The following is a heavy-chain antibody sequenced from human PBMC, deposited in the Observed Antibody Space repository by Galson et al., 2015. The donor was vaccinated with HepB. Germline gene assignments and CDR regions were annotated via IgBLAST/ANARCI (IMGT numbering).Heavy chain of an antibody. J-gene: IGHJ6*02. CDR2: IYYSGST. CDR1: GGSISSGGYY. V-gene: IGHV4-31*03. D-gene: IGHD6-6*01. Sequence: TLSLTCTVSGGSISSGGYYWSWIRQHPGKGLEWIGYIYYSGSTYYNPSLKSRVTISVDTSKNQFSLKLSSVTAADTAVYYCARDRDSSSSRVDYYGMDVWGQGTTVTVSS. CDR3: ARDRDSSSSRVDYYGMDV.